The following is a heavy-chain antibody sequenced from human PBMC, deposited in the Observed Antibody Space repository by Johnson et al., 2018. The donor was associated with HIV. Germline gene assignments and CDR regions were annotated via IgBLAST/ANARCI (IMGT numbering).Heavy chain of an antibody. Sequence: QVQLVESGGGVVQPGRSLRLSCAASGFTFSSYAMHWVRQAPGKGLEWVAVISYDGSYKYYADSVTGRFTISSNNSKNTRYLQMNSLGAEDTAVYYCARYQLGGDAFDIWGQGTMVTVSS. CDR1: GFTFSSYA. V-gene: IGHV3-30*14. J-gene: IGHJ3*02. D-gene: IGHD7-27*01. CDR2: ISYDGSYK. CDR3: ARYQLGGDAFDI.